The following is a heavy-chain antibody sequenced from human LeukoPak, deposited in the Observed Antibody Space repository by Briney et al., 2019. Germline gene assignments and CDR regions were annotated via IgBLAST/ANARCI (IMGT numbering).Heavy chain of an antibody. J-gene: IGHJ6*02. D-gene: IGHD2-2*01. Sequence: SETLSLTCTVSGGSISSSSYYWGWTRQPPGKGLEWIGSIYYSGSTYYNPSLKSRVTISVDTSKNQFSLKLSSVTAADTAVYYCARARRGYCSSTSCYYPYGMDVWGQGTTVTVSS. CDR3: ARARRGYCSSTSCYYPYGMDV. CDR1: GGSISSSSYY. V-gene: IGHV4-39*01. CDR2: IYYSGST.